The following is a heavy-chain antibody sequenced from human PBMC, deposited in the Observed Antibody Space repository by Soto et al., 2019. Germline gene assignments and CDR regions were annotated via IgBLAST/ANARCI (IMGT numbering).Heavy chain of an antibody. CDR3: VSQRLSVPTQAYFDY. J-gene: IGHJ4*02. CDR1: GDSVSNSNYY. Sequence: SETLSLTCTVSGDSVSNSNYYWGWIRQSPGKGLEWIGSVYYRGRSYSKSSVKSRVTISVDTSKNQFSLNLNSVTASDTAVYYRVSQRLSVPTQAYFDYWSQGALVTVPS. V-gene: IGHV4-39*01. D-gene: IGHD6-25*01. CDR2: VYYRGRS.